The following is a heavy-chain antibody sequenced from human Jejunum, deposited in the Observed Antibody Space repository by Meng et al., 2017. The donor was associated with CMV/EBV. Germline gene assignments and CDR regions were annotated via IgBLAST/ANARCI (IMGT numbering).Heavy chain of an antibody. CDR1: GFSFSKYE. CDR2: ISSGGGPQ. J-gene: IGHJ5*02. D-gene: IGHD5-12*01. V-gene: IGHV3-48*03. CDR3: ARSKVAMGFDL. Sequence: ASGFSFSKYEVNWVPQAPGKGLEWVSFISSGGGPQYHADSVKGRFTISSGSAKNSLDLQMNGLRIEDTAIYYCARSKVAMGFDLWGQGTLVTVSS.